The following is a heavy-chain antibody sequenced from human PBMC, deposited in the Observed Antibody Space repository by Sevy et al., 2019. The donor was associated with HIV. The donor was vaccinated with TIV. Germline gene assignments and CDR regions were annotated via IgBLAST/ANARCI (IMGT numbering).Heavy chain of an antibody. J-gene: IGHJ3*01. CDR2: ISGPGLST. V-gene: IGHV3-23*01. D-gene: IGHD3-22*01. CDR3: AKALNPALESMIEVILRTLKGFDV. Sequence: GGSLRLSCTASGLTFNTHAMTWVRQAPGKGLEWVSLISGPGLSTYYADSVKGRFTISRDNSKNTLYLQMNSLRVDDTATYYCAKALNPALESMIEVILRTLKGFDVWGQGTMVTVSS. CDR1: GLTFNTHA.